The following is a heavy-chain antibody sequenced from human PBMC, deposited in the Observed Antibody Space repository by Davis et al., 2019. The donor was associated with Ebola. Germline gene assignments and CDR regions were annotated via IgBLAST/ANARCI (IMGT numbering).Heavy chain of an antibody. CDR1: GGSFSGHY. V-gene: IGHV4-34*01. CDR2: INHSGST. CDR3: ARRGTNYYYYGMDV. J-gene: IGHJ6*02. D-gene: IGHD1-1*01. Sequence: SETLSPTCAVYGGSFSGHYWSWIRQPPGKGLEWIGEINHSGSTNYNPSLKSRVTISVDTPKNQFSLKLSSVTAADTAVYYCARRGTNYYYYGMDVWGQGTTVTVSS.